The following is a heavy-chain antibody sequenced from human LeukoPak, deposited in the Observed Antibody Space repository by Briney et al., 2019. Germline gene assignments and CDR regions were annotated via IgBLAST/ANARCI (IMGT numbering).Heavy chain of an antibody. CDR2: ISGSGGST. J-gene: IGHJ1*01. CDR3: AKEEGYYYDSDGYYVEYFQH. V-gene: IGHV3-23*01. D-gene: IGHD3-22*01. CDR1: GFTFSSYA. Sequence: PGGSLRLSCAASGFTFSSYAMSWVRQAPGKGLEWVSAISGSGGSTYYADSVKGRFTISRDNSKNTLYLQMNSLRAEDTAVYYCAKEEGYYYDSDGYYVEYFQHWGQGTLVTVSS.